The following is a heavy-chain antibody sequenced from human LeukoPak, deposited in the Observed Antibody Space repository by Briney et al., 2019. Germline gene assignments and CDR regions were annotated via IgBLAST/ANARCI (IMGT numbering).Heavy chain of an antibody. V-gene: IGHV3-33*01. J-gene: IGHJ4*02. CDR3: ARAVSTWYSGLDY. CDR1: GFTFSSYG. Sequence: PGGSLRLSCAASGFTFSSYGMHWVRQAPGKGLEWVAIIWYDGSNKYYADSVKGRFTISRDNSKNTLYLQMNSLRAEDTAVYYCARAVSTWYSGLDYWGQGTMVTVSS. CDR2: IWYDGSNK. D-gene: IGHD6-13*01.